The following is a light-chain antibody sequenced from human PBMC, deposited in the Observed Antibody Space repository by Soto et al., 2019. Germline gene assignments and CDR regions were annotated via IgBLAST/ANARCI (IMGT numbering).Light chain of an antibody. CDR3: QQYNSYPET. Sequence: DIQMTQSPSTLSASVGDRVTITCRASQSISSWLAWYQQKPGKAPKLLIYDASSLESGVPSRFSGSGSGTEFTLTISSLQPDDFATSYCQQYNSYPETFGQGTQVDIK. CDR2: DAS. CDR1: QSISSW. J-gene: IGKJ1*01. V-gene: IGKV1-5*01.